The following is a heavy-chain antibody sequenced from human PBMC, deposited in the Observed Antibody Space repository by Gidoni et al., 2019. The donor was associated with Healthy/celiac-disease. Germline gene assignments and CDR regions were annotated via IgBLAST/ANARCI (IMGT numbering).Heavy chain of an antibody. CDR1: GYPFTIYG. CDR2: ISADNGNT. D-gene: IGHD3-10*01. V-gene: IGHV1-18*01. Sequence: QVQLVQSGAEVKKPGASVKVSCQASGYPFTIYGISWVRQAPGQGLEWMGWISADNGNTNYAQKLQGRVTMTTDTSTSTAYMELRSLRSDDTAVYYCAAGMVRGVIIRDHDAFDIWGQGTMVTVSS. J-gene: IGHJ3*02. CDR3: AAGMVRGVIIRDHDAFDI.